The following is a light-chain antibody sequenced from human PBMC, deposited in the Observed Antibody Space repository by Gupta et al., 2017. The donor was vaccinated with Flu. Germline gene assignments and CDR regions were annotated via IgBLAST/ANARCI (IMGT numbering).Light chain of an antibody. Sequence: EIVLTQSPGTLSLSPGERATLSCRASQSVRSNFLAWYQQQPGQAPRLLIYGASLRASGIPDRFSGSGSGTDFTLTIGKLEPEDFAVYFCQHDGTSPQTFGQGTKVEIK. CDR3: QHDGTSPQT. CDR2: GAS. CDR1: QSVRSNF. V-gene: IGKV3-20*01. J-gene: IGKJ1*01.